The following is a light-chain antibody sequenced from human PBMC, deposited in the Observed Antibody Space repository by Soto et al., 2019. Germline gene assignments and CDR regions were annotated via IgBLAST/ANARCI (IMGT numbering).Light chain of an antibody. CDR2: GAS. Sequence: EIVLTQSPGTLSLSPGERATLSCRASQSVSSSYLAWYQQKPGQAPRLLIYGASSRAIDIPDRFSGSGSGTDFTLTISRLEPEDFEVYYCQQYGSSPWTFGQGTKVEIK. J-gene: IGKJ1*01. CDR1: QSVSSSY. V-gene: IGKV3-20*01. CDR3: QQYGSSPWT.